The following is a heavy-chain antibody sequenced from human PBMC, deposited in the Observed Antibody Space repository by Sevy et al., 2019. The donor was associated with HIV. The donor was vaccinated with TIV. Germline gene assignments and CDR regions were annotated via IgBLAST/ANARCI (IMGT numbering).Heavy chain of an antibody. CDR2: IYHSGSS. J-gene: IGHJ6*02. CDR1: GAAISSGGYY. Sequence: SETLSLTCTVSGAAISSGGYYWTWIRQHPGKGLEWIGNIYHSGSSFYNPSLKGRVVMSVVTSKNQFSLNLTSLTAADTAGYYCARVPVGSSPYYYAIDVWGQGTSVTVSS. V-gene: IGHV4-31*03. CDR3: ARVPVGSSPYYYAIDV. D-gene: IGHD6-6*01.